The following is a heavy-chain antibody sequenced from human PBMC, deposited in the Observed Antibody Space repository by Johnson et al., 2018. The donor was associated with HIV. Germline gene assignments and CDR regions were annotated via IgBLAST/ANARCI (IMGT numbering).Heavy chain of an antibody. CDR2: IGTAGDT. J-gene: IGHJ3*02. Sequence: VQLVESGGGLVQPGGSLRLSCAASGFTFSSYAMSWVRQAPGKGLEWVSAIGTAGDTYYPGSVKGRFTISRENAKNSLYLQMNSLRADDTAVYYCTTAAAAAYAFDIWGQGTMVTVSS. CDR3: TTAAAAAYAFDI. CDR1: GFTFSSYA. V-gene: IGHV3-13*01. D-gene: IGHD6-13*01.